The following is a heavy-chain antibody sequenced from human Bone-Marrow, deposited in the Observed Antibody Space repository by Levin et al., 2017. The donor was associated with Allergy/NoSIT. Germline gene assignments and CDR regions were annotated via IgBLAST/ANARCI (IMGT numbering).Heavy chain of an antibody. CDR1: GFTFSDSY. CDR3: AREYCTSASCSLDN. Sequence: PGGSLRLSCAASGFTFSDSYMTWVRQAPGKGLEWISYISPSGSTIFYADSVKGRFTISRDNAKDSLFLQMTSLRSDDTAFYYCAREYCTSASCSLDNWGQGTLVTVSP. V-gene: IGHV3-11*01. CDR2: ISPSGSTI. J-gene: IGHJ4*02. D-gene: IGHD2-2*01.